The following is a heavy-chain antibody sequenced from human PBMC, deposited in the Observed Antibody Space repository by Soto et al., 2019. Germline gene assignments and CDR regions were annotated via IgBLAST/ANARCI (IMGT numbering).Heavy chain of an antibody. CDR3: ATHTWYAFDI. CDR2: ISGSSDFL. J-gene: IGHJ3*02. CDR1: GFTFSNAI. V-gene: IGHV3-21*01. D-gene: IGHD2-8*02. Sequence: RGSLRLSWSASGFTFSNAIINWVRQAPGQGLEWVSSISGSSDFLYYADSVKGRFTISRDTATNSLYLQMNSLRAEDPAVYYCATHTWYAFDIWGQGTMVTVSS.